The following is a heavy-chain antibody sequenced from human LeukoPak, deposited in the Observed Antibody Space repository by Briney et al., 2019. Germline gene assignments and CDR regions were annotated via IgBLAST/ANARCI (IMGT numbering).Heavy chain of an antibody. CDR2: IYYSGST. D-gene: IGHD6-19*01. CDR3: ARAPGVAGSYYYYGMDV. CDR1: GGSISSYY. Sequence: PSETLSLTCTVSGGSISSYYWSWIRQPPGKGLEWIGCIYYSGSTNYNPSLKSRVTISVDTSKNQFSLKLSSVTAADTAVYYCARAPGVAGSYYYYGMDVWGQGTTVTVSS. J-gene: IGHJ6*02. V-gene: IGHV4-59*01.